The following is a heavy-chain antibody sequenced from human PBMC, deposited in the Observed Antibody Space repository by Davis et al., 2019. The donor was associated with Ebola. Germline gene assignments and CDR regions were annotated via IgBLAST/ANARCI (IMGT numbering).Heavy chain of an antibody. V-gene: IGHV3-11*04. CDR3: ARGPYNYDILTGYSEEDY. J-gene: IGHJ4*02. D-gene: IGHD3-9*01. CDR2: ISSSGSTI. Sequence: GESLKISCAASGFTFSDYYMSWIRQAPGKGLEWVSYISSSGSTIYYADSVKGRFTISRDNAKNSLYLQMNSLRAEDTAVYYCARGPYNYDILTGYSEEDYWGQGTLVTVSS. CDR1: GFTFSDYY.